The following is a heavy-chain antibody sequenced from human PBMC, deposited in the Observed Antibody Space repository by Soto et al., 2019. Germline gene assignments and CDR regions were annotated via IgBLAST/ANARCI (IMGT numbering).Heavy chain of an antibody. D-gene: IGHD4-4*01. J-gene: IGHJ6*02. CDR1: GGSISSSSYY. CDR3: ARQGVTVTTAYYYYYGMDV. V-gene: IGHV4-39*01. CDR2: IYYSGST. Sequence: SETLSLTCTVSGGSISSSSYYWGWIRQPPGKGPEWIGSIYYSGSTYYNPSLKSRVTISVDTSKNQFSLKLSSVTAADTAVYYCARQGVTVTTAYYYYYGMDVWGQGTTVTAP.